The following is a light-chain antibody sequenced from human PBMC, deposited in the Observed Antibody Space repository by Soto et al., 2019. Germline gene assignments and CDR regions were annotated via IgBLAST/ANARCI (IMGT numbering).Light chain of an antibody. CDR1: QSVGSF. Sequence: DIVLTQSPATLSLSPGERATLSCRASQSVGSFLAWYHQKPGQAPRLLVYDASNRATGIPARFSGRGSGTDFPLPISSLEPEDFAVYYCQQRSNWPLTFGGGTKVDI. CDR2: DAS. J-gene: IGKJ4*01. CDR3: QQRSNWPLT. V-gene: IGKV3-11*01.